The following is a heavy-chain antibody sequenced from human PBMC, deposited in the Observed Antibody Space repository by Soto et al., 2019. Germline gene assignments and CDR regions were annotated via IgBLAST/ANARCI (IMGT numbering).Heavy chain of an antibody. CDR3: ARVYCSGGSCYFDY. Sequence: EVQLVESGGGLVQPGGSLRLSCAASGFTFSSYSMNWVRQAPGKGLEWVSYISSSSTTIYYADSVKGRFTISRDNAKNSLYLQMNSLRDEDTAVYYCARVYCSGGSCYFDYWGQGTLVTVSS. CDR2: ISSSSTTI. J-gene: IGHJ4*02. V-gene: IGHV3-48*02. D-gene: IGHD2-15*01. CDR1: GFTFSSYS.